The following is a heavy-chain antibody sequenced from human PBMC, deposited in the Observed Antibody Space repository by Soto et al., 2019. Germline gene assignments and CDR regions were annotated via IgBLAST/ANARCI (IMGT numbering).Heavy chain of an antibody. CDR1: GFTVISNY. CDR2: IYSGGST. Sequence: GGSLRLSCAASGFTVISNYMSWVRQAPGKGLEWVSVIYSGGSTYYADSVKGRFTISRDNSKNTLYLQMNSLRAEDTAVYYCARGGSYDILTGYYSYGMDVWGQGTTVTVSS. D-gene: IGHD3-9*01. J-gene: IGHJ6*02. CDR3: ARGGSYDILTGYYSYGMDV. V-gene: IGHV3-53*01.